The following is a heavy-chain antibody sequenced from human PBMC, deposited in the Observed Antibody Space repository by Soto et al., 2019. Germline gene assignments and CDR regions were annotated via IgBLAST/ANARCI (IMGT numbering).Heavy chain of an antibody. CDR2: IYYSGST. D-gene: IGHD2-15*01. CDR1: GGSISSGGYY. V-gene: IGHV4-31*03. J-gene: IGHJ4*02. Sequence: SETLSLTCTVSGGSISSGGYYWSWIRQHPGKGLEWIGYIYYSGSTYYNPSLKSRVTISVNTSKNQFSLKLSSVTAADTAVYYCARTYCSGGSCYYFDYWGQGTLVTVSS. CDR3: ARTYCSGGSCYYFDY.